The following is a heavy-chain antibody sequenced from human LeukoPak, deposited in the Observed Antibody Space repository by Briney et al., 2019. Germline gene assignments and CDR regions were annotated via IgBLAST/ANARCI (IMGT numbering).Heavy chain of an antibody. V-gene: IGHV1-3*01. CDR3: ARDPIGRQWPEYFEY. Sequence: ASVKVSCKASGYTFTTYAMHWVRQAPGQRLEWMGWINAGNGNTKYSQKFQARVTITRDTSASTAYMELSSLRSEDTAVYYCARDPIGRQWPEYFEYWGQGTLVTVSS. D-gene: IGHD6-19*01. CDR1: GYTFTTYA. J-gene: IGHJ4*02. CDR2: INAGNGNT.